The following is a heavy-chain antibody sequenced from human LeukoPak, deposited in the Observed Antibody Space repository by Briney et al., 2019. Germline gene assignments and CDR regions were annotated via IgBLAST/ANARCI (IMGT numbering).Heavy chain of an antibody. CDR2: IIPIFGTA. J-gene: IGHJ4*02. CDR1: GYTFTSYG. CDR3: AKEQSNYGDY. V-gene: IGHV1-69*05. Sequence: SVKVSCKASGYTFTSYGISWVRQAPGQGLEWMGRIIPIFGTANYAQKFQGRVTITRDTSTSTAYMELGSLRSEDTAVYYCAKEQSNYGDYWGQGTLVTVSS. D-gene: IGHD3-10*01.